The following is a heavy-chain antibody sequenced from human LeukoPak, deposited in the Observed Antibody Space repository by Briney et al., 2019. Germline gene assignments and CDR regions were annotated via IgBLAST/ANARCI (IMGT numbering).Heavy chain of an antibody. CDR3: AKDGYDSSGHDIAFDY. D-gene: IGHD3-22*01. V-gene: IGHV3-23*01. CDR2: ISGSGGST. Sequence: GGSLRLSCAASGFTVSSNYMSWVRQAPGKGLEWVSAISGSGGSTYYADSVKGRFTISRDNSKNTLYLQMNSLRAEDTAVYYCAKDGYDSSGHDIAFDYWGQGTLVTVSS. J-gene: IGHJ4*02. CDR1: GFTVSSNY.